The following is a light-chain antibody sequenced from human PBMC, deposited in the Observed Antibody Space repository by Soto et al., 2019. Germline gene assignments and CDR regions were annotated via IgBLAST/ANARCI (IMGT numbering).Light chain of an antibody. CDR2: AAS. CDR1: QAIRND. CDR3: LQDYNYPRT. Sequence: AIPMTQSPSSLSASVGDRVTITCRASQAIRNDLGWYQQKPGKAPKLLIYAASSLQSGVPSRFSGSGSGTDFTLTISSLQSEDFATYYCLQDYNYPRTFGQGTKVEI. J-gene: IGKJ1*01. V-gene: IGKV1-6*01.